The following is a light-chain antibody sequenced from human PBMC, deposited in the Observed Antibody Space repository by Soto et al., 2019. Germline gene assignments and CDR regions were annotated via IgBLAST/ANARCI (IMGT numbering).Light chain of an antibody. CDR1: QSISSW. J-gene: IGKJ1*01. CDR3: QQYNSYSPWT. CDR2: TAS. V-gene: IGKV1-5*03. Sequence: DIQMTQSPSTLSASVGDRVTITCRASQSISSWLAWYQQKPGKAPKLLIYTASSLESGVPSRFSGGGSGTEFTLTISSLQPDDFATYYCQQYNSYSPWTFGQGTKVEIK.